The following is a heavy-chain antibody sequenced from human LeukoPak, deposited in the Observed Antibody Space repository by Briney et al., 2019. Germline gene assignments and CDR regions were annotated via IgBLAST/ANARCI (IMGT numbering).Heavy chain of an antibody. J-gene: IGHJ6*02. D-gene: IGHD2-21*02. Sequence: SVKVSCKASGGTFSSYAISWVRQAPGQGLELMGGIIPIFGTANYAQKFQGRVTITADESTSTAYMELSSLRSEDTAVYYCARGPTIVVVTAIYYYGMDVWGQGTTVTVSS. CDR2: IIPIFGTA. V-gene: IGHV1-69*13. CDR1: GGTFSSYA. CDR3: ARGPTIVVVTAIYYYGMDV.